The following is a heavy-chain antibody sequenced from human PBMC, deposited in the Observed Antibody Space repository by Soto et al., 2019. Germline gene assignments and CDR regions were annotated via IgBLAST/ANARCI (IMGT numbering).Heavy chain of an antibody. V-gene: IGHV3-33*01. Sequence: QVQLVESGGGVVQPGRSLRLSCAASGFTFSYYGLHWVRQAPGKGLEWVAVIWYDGSNTYYADSVKGRFTISRDNSKNMLYLQMNSLRAEDTAVYYCVRGGGGSYSSGGSCFLDYWGQGALVTVSS. CDR2: IWYDGSNT. CDR1: GFTFSYYG. D-gene: IGHD2-15*01. CDR3: VRGGGGSYSSGGSCFLDY. J-gene: IGHJ4*02.